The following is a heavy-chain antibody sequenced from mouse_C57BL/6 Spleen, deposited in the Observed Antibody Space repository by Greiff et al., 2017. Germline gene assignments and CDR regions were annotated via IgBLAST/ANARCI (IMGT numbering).Heavy chain of an antibody. D-gene: IGHD1-1*01. CDR1: GYTFTSYG. J-gene: IGHJ2*01. CDR3: ARGYRYCCCFDY. Sequence: QVQLQQSGAELAKPGASVKLSCKASGYTFTSYGISWVKQRPGQGLEWIGKIYPRSGNTYYNEKFKGKATLTVDKSSNTVYMELSRLTSEDSAVYFCARGYRYCCCFDYWGQGTTLTVSS. V-gene: IGHV1-81*01. CDR2: IYPRSGNT.